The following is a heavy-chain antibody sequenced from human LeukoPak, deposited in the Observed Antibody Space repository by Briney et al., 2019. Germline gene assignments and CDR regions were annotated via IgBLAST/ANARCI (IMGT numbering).Heavy chain of an antibody. CDR1: GFVCGSYW. Sequence: GGSLRLSCAASGFVCGSYWMSWVRQAPGKGLERVAKIKQDGSEKYYMDSVKGRFTISRDNAQNSLSLQMNSLRAEDTAEYYCAREVDYRAFDIWGRGTMVIVSS. V-gene: IGHV3-7*01. J-gene: IGHJ3*02. CDR2: IKQDGSEK. D-gene: IGHD3-10*01. CDR3: AREVDYRAFDI.